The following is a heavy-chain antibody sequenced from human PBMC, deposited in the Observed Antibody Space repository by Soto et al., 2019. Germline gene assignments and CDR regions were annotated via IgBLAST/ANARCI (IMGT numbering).Heavy chain of an antibody. V-gene: IGHV1-3*01. Sequence: ASVRVSCKSSGYTFTSYPMHWVRQARGQRLEWMGWINAGNVNKKYSQKFQSRVTITRDTSASTAYMELSSLRSEDTAVYYCARIVVVVAATEYCGMDVSGNGKRITVST. J-gene: IGHJ6*04. D-gene: IGHD2-15*01. CDR1: GYTFTSYP. CDR3: ARIVVVVAATEYCGMDV. CDR2: INAGNVNK.